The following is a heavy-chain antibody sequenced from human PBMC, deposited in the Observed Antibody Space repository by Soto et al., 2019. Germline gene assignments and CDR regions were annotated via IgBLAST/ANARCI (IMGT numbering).Heavy chain of an antibody. J-gene: IGHJ4*02. CDR2: IKTDGTYA. CDR3: AAGGSGYYAN. CDR1: GFTFSTYW. Sequence: EVQLVESGGDLVQPGGSLRLSCAASGFTFSTYWLHWVRQSPGKGRLWVSRIKTDGTYATYADSVKGRFTIPRDNAKNTLSLQMNSLRVENAAVYYCAAGGSGYYANWGQGTLVTGSS. D-gene: IGHD3-22*01. V-gene: IGHV3-74*01.